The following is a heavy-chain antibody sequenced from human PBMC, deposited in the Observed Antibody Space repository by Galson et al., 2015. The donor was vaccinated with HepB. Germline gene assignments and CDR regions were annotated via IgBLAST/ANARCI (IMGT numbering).Heavy chain of an antibody. CDR1: GFTFSNYA. CDR2: ISDSGGST. V-gene: IGHV3-23*01. Sequence: SLRLSCAASGFTFSNYAMSWVRQAPGKGLECVSGISDSGGSTYYADSVKGRFTISRDNSKNTLYLQMNSLRVDDTAVYYCGKDMMGYCNAASYFPLGYWGQGTLVTVSS. CDR3: GKDMMGYCNAASYFPLGY. J-gene: IGHJ4*02. D-gene: IGHD2-15*01.